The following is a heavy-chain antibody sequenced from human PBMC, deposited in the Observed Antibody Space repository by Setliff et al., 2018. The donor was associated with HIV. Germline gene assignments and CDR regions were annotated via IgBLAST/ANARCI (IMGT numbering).Heavy chain of an antibody. V-gene: IGHV4-34*01. D-gene: IGHD2-21*02. CDR3: ARGGAVTVLGIPSYYSFYGLDK. J-gene: IGHJ6*02. Sequence: PSETLSLTCAAYGGSLSGYYWSWIRQTPGKGLEWIGEVHYSGRTAYNPSLQSRVAISVDMYRNQFFLRLTSVTAADTGIYFCARGGAVTVLGIPSYYSFYGLDKWGQGTTVTVSS. CDR1: GGSLSGYY. CDR2: VHYSGRT.